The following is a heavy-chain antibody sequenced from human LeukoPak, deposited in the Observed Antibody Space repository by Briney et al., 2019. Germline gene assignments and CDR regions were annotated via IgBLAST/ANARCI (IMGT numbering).Heavy chain of an antibody. D-gene: IGHD2-2*01. V-gene: IGHV1-69*13. CDR2: IIPIFGTA. CDR1: GGTFSSYA. CDR3: ARGDQGYCSSTSCYFDY. J-gene: IGHJ4*02. Sequence: ASVKVSCKASGGTFSSYAISWVRQAPGQGLEWMGGIIPIFGTANYAQKFQGRVTITADESTSTAYMELSSLRSEDTAVYSCARGDQGYCSSTSCYFDYWGQGTLVTVSS.